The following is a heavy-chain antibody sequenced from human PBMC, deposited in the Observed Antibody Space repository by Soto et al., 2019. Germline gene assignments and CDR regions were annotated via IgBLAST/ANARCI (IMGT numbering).Heavy chain of an antibody. CDR2: MSGNGGRI. V-gene: IGHV3-23*01. CDR3: VKDPGSGGSGVAWFDY. Sequence: GGSQRLSCAVAGVTLSNFAMTWVRQAPGNGLHWVSLMSGNGGRIVYAESVKGRFTISRDNSKNTLYLQMNSLRLKDTAVYYCVKDPGSGGSGVAWFDYRGQGTLVTVSS. D-gene: IGHD3-10*01. J-gene: IGHJ4*02. CDR1: GVTLSNFA.